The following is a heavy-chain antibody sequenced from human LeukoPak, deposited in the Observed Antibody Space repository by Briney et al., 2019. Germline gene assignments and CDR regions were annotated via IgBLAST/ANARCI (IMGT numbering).Heavy chain of an antibody. CDR2: IIPIFGTA. CDR3: ARNTPYDSSGYYADY. D-gene: IGHD3-22*01. J-gene: IGHJ4*02. CDR1: VGTFSSYA. Sequence: GASVKVSSKPSVGTFSSYAISWVRQAPGQGLEWMGGIIPIFGTANDAQKFQGRVTITTDEPTSTAYMELSSLRSEDTAVYCCARNTPYDSSGYYADYWGQGTLVTVSS. V-gene: IGHV1-69*05.